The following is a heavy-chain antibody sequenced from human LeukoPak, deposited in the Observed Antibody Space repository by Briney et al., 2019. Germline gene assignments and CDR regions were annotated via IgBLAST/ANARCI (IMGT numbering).Heavy chain of an antibody. V-gene: IGHV3-21*04. J-gene: IGHJ4*02. CDR1: GFTFSSYS. D-gene: IGHD5-18*01. CDR3: AKDSGDAMVGAADY. CDR2: ISSSSSYI. Sequence: PGGSLRLSCAASGFTFSSYSMNWVRQAPGKGLEWVSSISSSSSYIYYADSVKGRFTISRDNAKNSLYLQMNSLRTEDTALYYCAKDSGDAMVGAADYWGQGTLVTVSS.